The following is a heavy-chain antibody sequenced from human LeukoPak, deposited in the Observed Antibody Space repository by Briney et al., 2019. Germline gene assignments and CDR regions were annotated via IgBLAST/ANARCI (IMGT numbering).Heavy chain of an antibody. CDR2: INSDGTST. D-gene: IGHD1-26*01. Sequence: GRSLRLSCAASGFTFTSYWMHWVRRAPGKGLVWVSRINSDGTSTAYADSVKGRFTISRDNAQNMLFLQMNTLRVDDTAVYYCVRGAPFDYWGQGTLVTVPS. V-gene: IGHV3-74*01. CDR1: GFTFTSYW. J-gene: IGHJ4*02. CDR3: VRGAPFDY.